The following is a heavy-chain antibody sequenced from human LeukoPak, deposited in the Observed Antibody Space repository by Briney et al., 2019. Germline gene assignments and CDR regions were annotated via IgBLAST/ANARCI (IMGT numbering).Heavy chain of an antibody. CDR2: IIPIFGTA. CDR3: AGTVVIAAAAHNWFDP. V-gene: IGHV1-69*05. Sequence: ASVKVSCKASGGTFSSYAISWVRQAPGQGLEWMGGIIPIFGTANYAQKFQGRVTITTDESTSTAYIELSSLRSEDTAVYYCAGTVVIAAAAHNWFDPWGQGTLVTVSS. CDR1: GGTFSSYA. D-gene: IGHD6-13*01. J-gene: IGHJ5*02.